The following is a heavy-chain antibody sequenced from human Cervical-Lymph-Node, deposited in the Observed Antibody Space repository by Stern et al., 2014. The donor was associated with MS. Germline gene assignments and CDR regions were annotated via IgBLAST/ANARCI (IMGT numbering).Heavy chain of an antibody. D-gene: IGHD5-12*01. CDR3: ARLSMVATYDY. Sequence: VQLVESGPGLVKPSGTLSLTCAVSGGSISSSNWWSWVRQPPGKGLGWIGEIYHSGSTNYNPSLKSRFTISVDKSKNQFSLKLSSVTAADTAVYYCARLSMVATYDYWGQGTLVTVSS. CDR1: GGSISSSNW. V-gene: IGHV4-4*02. J-gene: IGHJ4*02. CDR2: IYHSGST.